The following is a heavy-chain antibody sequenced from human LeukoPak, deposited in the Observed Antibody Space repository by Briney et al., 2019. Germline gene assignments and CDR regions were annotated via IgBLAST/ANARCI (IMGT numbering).Heavy chain of an antibody. J-gene: IGHJ4*02. V-gene: IGHV3-11*01. CDR2: ISSSGSTI. Sequence: GGSLRLSCAASGFTFSDYYMSWIRQAPGKGLEWVSYISSSGSTIYYADSVKGRFTISRDNAKNSLYLQMNSLRAEDTAVYYCAKSDDFWSGQSQNWGQGTLVTVSS. CDR3: AKSDDFWSGQSQN. CDR1: GFTFSDYY. D-gene: IGHD3-3*01.